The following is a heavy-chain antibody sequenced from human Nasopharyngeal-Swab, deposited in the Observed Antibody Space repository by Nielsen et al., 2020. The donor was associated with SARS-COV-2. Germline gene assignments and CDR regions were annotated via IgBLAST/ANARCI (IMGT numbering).Heavy chain of an antibody. Sequence: SVKVSCKASGGTFSSYAISWVRQAPGQRLEWMGGIIPIIDVAKYGQKFQGRVAITADKSTSTAYMELRSLRPDDTGVYYCARGGWLRRSYYYSYYYMDVWGKGTTVTVSS. J-gene: IGHJ6*03. D-gene: IGHD5-12*01. CDR2: IIPIIDVA. CDR1: GGTFSSYA. V-gene: IGHV1-69*10. CDR3: ARGGWLRRSYYYSYYYMDV.